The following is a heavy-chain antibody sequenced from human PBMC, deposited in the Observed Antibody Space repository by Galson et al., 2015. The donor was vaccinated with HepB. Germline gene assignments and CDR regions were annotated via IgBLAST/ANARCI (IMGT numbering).Heavy chain of an antibody. CDR3: AKGAKPHYYGSGAGAFDI. V-gene: IGHV3-23*01. J-gene: IGHJ3*02. Sequence: SLRLSCAASGFTFSSYAMSWVRQAPGKGLEWVSAISGSGGSTYYADSVKGRFTISRDNSKNTLYLQMNSLRAEDTAVYYCAKGAKPHYYGSGAGAFDIWGQGTMVTVSS. CDR1: GFTFSSYA. D-gene: IGHD3-10*01. CDR2: ISGSGGST.